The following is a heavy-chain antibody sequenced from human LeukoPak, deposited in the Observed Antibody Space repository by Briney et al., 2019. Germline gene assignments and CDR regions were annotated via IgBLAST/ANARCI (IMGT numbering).Heavy chain of an antibody. V-gene: IGHV1-18*01. CDR3: ARSAGCSGGSCYGGYMDV. Sequence: ASVKVSCKASGYTFTSYGISWVRQAPGQGLEWMGWISAYNGNTNYAQKLQGRVTMTTDTSTSTAYMELRSLRSDDTAVYYCARSAGCSGGSCYGGYMDVWGKGTTVTVS. J-gene: IGHJ6*03. CDR2: ISAYNGNT. D-gene: IGHD2-15*01. CDR1: GYTFTSYG.